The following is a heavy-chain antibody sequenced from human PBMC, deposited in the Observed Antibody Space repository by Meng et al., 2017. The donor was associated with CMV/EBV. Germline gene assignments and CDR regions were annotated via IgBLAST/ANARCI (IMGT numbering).Heavy chain of an antibody. Sequence: GGSLRLSCAASGFTFSSYWMSWVRQAPGEGLEWVANIKQDGSEKYYVDSVKGRFTISRDNAKNSLYLQMNSLRAADTAVYYCARGSFTSFGVDEYYFDYWGQGTLVTVSS. CDR2: IKQDGSEK. CDR1: GFTFSSYW. CDR3: ARGSFTSFGVDEYYFDY. J-gene: IGHJ4*02. V-gene: IGHV3-7*01. D-gene: IGHD3-3*01.